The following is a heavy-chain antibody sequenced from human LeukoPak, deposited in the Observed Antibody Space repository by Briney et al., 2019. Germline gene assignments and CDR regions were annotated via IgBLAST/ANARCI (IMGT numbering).Heavy chain of an antibody. Sequence: GGSLRLSCTASGFAFSDYAMSWLRQPRGKGLEWVSNINANSGTTFYAASVRGGFTIYRENYKNTLYLKLNTLRADDTATYYCAKPISGGLAVTADWFHPWGQGTLVGVSS. V-gene: IGHV3-23*01. CDR3: AKPISGGLAVTADWFHP. CDR2: INANSGTT. D-gene: IGHD6-19*01. J-gene: IGHJ5*01. CDR1: GFAFSDYA.